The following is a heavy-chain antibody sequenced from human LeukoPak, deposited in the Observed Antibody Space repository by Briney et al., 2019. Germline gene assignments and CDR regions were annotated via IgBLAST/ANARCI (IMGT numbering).Heavy chain of an antibody. J-gene: IGHJ4*01. CDR1: GFSFNNYA. Sequence: GSLKLSCVASGFSFNNYAMDWVRQAPGKGLEWVSGISGLGGSAYYAASVKGRFIISRDNSGNTLFFQLTNLRVEDTAVYYCARRGGSSWSSFDYWGHGTLVTVSS. CDR3: ARRGGSSWSSFDY. CDR2: ISGLGGSA. V-gene: IGHV3-23*01. D-gene: IGHD6-13*01.